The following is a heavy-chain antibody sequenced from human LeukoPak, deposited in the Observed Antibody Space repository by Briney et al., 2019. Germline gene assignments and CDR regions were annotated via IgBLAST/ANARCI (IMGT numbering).Heavy chain of an antibody. CDR1: GYTFTSYG. V-gene: IGHV1-69*13. CDR3: ARTWNIVLMVYAPPYGMDV. Sequence: SVKVSCKASGYTFTSYGISWVRQAPGQGLEWMGGIIPIFGTANYAQKFQGRVTITADESTSTAYMELSSLRSEDTAVYYCARTWNIVLMVYAPPYGMDVWGQGTTVTVSS. D-gene: IGHD2-8*01. CDR2: IIPIFGTA. J-gene: IGHJ6*02.